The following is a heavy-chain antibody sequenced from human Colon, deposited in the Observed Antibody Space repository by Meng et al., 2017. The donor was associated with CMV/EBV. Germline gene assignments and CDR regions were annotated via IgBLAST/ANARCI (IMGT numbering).Heavy chain of an antibody. J-gene: IGHJ4*02. Sequence: GGSLRLSCAASGFTFSNYGMHWVRQAPGKGLEWVAFIRYDGSSKYYADSVKGRFTISRDNSKNTLYLQMSSLRAEDTAVYYCAKDTYPGYSNSFLFDSWGQGTLVTVSS. D-gene: IGHD6-13*01. CDR2: IRYDGSSK. CDR1: GFTFSNYG. CDR3: AKDTYPGYSNSFLFDS. V-gene: IGHV3-30*02.